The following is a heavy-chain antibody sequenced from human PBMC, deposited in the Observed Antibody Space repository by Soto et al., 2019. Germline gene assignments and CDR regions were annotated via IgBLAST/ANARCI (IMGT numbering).Heavy chain of an antibody. Sequence: GGSLRLSCAASGFIIGTYDMHWVRQAPGKGLEWVSAVATSGETFYADSVKGRFTVSRESAQNSLYLQMNSLSAEDTAVYYCARERDSYSSAWQEFDCWGQGTLVTVSS. CDR3: ARERDSYSSAWQEFDC. J-gene: IGHJ4*02. D-gene: IGHD6-19*01. V-gene: IGHV3-13*01. CDR1: GFIIGTYD. CDR2: VATSGET.